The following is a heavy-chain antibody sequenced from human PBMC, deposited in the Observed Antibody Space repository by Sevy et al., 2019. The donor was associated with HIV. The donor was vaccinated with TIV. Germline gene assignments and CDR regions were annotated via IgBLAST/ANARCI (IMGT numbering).Heavy chain of an antibody. J-gene: IGHJ1*01. D-gene: IGHD2-2*01. CDR1: GYSISSGYY. CDR2: IYHSGST. V-gene: IGHV4-38-2*01. Sequence: SETLSLTCAVSGYSISSGYYWGWIRQPPGKRLEWIGSIYHSGSTYYNPSLKSRVTISVDTSKNQFSLKLSSVTAADTAVYYCATQYCSSTSCFQIQHWGQGTLVTVSS. CDR3: ATQYCSSTSCFQIQH.